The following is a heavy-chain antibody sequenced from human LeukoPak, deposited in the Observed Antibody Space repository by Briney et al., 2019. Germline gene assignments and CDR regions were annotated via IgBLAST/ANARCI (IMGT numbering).Heavy chain of an antibody. CDR1: GFTFSDYY. CDR3: ARNGGNSDFDY. J-gene: IGHJ4*02. CDR2: ISTSSAFT. D-gene: IGHD4-23*01. V-gene: IGHV3-11*06. Sequence: GGSLRLSCAASGFTFSDYYMTWIRRAPGKGLEWVSYISTSSAFTNYADSVRGRFTISRDNAKNSLYLQMNSLRAEDTAVYYCARNGGNSDFDYWGQGTLVTVSS.